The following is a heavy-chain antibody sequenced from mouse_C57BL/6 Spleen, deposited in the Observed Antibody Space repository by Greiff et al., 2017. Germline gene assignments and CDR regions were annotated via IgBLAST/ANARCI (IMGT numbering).Heavy chain of an antibody. V-gene: IGHV1-81*01. CDR1: GYTFTSYG. D-gene: IGHD2-3*01. Sequence: VQRVESGAELARPGASVKLSCKASGYTFTSYGISWVKQRTGQGLEWIGEIYPRSGNTYYNEKFKGKATLTADKSSRTAYMELRSLTSEDSAVYFCAREVDGYYEAYWGQGTLVTVSA. J-gene: IGHJ3*01. CDR3: AREVDGYYEAY. CDR2: IYPRSGNT.